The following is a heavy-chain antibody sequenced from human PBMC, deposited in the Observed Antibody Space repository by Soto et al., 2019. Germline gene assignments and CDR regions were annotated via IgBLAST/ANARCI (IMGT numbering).Heavy chain of an antibody. CDR3: AKDRYSSGWYSTYYYYYGMDV. D-gene: IGHD6-19*01. CDR1: GFTFSSYA. Sequence: EVQLLESGGGLVQPGGSLRLSCAASGFTFSSYAMSWVRQAPGKGLEWVSAISGSGGSTYHAGSVKGRFTISRDNSQNALYLTMNSLRAEDTAVYYCAKDRYSSGWYSTYYYYYGMDVWGQGTTVTVSS. V-gene: IGHV3-23*01. CDR2: ISGSGGST. J-gene: IGHJ6*02.